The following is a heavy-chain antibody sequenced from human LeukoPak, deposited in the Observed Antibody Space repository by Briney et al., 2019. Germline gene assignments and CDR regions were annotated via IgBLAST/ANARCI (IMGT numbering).Heavy chain of an antibody. V-gene: IGHV3-30*02. Sequence: TGGSLRLSCAASGFTFTTYGIHWVRQAPGKGLEWVAFIRYDGGDKYYADSVKGRFTIYRDDSKNTLYLQMNSLRAEDTAVYYCAKNQFSSWYYFDYWGQGTLVTVSS. CDR1: GFTFTTYG. J-gene: IGHJ4*02. D-gene: IGHD2-2*01. CDR3: AKNQFSSWYYFDY. CDR2: IRYDGGDK.